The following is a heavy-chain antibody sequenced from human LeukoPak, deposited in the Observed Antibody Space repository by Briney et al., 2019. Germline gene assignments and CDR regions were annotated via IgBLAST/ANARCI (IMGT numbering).Heavy chain of an antibody. V-gene: IGHV1-69*04. CDR2: IIPIFGIA. Sequence: GSSVNVSCKASVGTFSSYAISWVRQAPGQGLEWMGRIIPIFGIANYAQKFQGRVTITADKSTSTAYMELSSLRSEDTAVYYCARAYCGGDCYAPFVYWGQGPLVTVSS. CDR1: VGTFSSYA. J-gene: IGHJ4*02. D-gene: IGHD2-21*02. CDR3: ARAYCGGDCYAPFVY.